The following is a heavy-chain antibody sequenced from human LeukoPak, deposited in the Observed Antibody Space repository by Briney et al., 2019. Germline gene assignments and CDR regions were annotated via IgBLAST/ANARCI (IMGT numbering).Heavy chain of an antibody. D-gene: IGHD3-22*01. V-gene: IGHV3-30-3*01. J-gene: IGHJ4*02. CDR1: GFTFSNYA. CDR2: ISFDGSDK. Sequence: GRSLRLSCAASGFTFSNYAIHWVRQAPGKGLEWVAVISFDGSDKYYADSVKGRFTISRDNSKNTLYLQMNSLRAEDTAVYYCAKEAYYYDSSGTRNEGPIDYWGQGTLVTVSS. CDR3: AKEAYYYDSSGTRNEGPIDY.